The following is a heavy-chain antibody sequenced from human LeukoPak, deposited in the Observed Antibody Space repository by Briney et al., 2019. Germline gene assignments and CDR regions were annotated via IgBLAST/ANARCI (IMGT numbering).Heavy chain of an antibody. Sequence: ASVKVSCKASGYTFTGYYIHWVRQAPGQGLEWMGIINPSGGSTSYAQKFQGRVTMTRDMSTSTVYMDLSSLRSEDTAMYYCASSWWELHEARFDYWGQGTLVTVSS. D-gene: IGHD1-26*01. CDR1: GYTFTGYY. CDR3: ASSWWELHEARFDY. J-gene: IGHJ4*02. V-gene: IGHV1-46*01. CDR2: INPSGGST.